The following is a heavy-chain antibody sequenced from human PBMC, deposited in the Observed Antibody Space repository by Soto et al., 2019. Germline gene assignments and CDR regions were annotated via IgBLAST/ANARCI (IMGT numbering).Heavy chain of an antibody. Sequence: SLRLSCVVSGPLFSDHYRDWVRQAPGGGLAWVGRIASRAKNYDTEYAASVQGRFAISRDDSKNALYLQLNSLKAEDTAVYPCSRGYSGVNIYPLDIWGLGTLVTVYS. CDR3: SRGYSGVNIYPLDI. CDR2: IASRAKNYDT. D-gene: IGHD5-12*01. V-gene: IGHV3-72*01. J-gene: IGHJ4*03. CDR1: GPLFSDHY.